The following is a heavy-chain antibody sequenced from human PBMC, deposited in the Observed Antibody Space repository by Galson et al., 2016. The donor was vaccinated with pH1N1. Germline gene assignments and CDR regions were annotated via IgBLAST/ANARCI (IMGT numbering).Heavy chain of an antibody. CDR3: AKGVRVGVQGYYYALDV. Sequence: SLRLSCAASGFIFSSYAMTWVRQAPGKGPEWVSALSAASTAVYYGNSVQGRFTISRDNSKNTLYLQMNSLRAEDTAVYYCAKGVRVGVQGYYYALDVWGQGTAVTVSS. CDR1: GFIFSSYA. V-gene: IGHV3-23*01. CDR2: LSAASTAV. D-gene: IGHD2-2*01. J-gene: IGHJ6*02.